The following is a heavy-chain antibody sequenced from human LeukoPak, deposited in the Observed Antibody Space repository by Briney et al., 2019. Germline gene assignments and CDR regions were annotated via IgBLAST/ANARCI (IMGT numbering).Heavy chain of an antibody. CDR2: ISSSSSYT. Sequence: GGSLRFSCAGSGFTFSEYHRTWVRQAPGKVLERISHISSSSSYTYSAASVKRRFTISRDNAKKSLCLPMKSLRVEVTAVYYCPSSRIEVPGSPFYYWGRGTRVTVSS. D-gene: IGHD6-19*01. CDR1: GFTFSEYH. CDR3: PSSRIEVPGSPFYY. J-gene: IGHJ4*02. V-gene: IGHV3-11*06.